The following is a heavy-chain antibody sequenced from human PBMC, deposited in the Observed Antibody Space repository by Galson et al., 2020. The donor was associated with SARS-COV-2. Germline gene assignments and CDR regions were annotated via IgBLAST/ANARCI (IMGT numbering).Heavy chain of an antibody. Sequence: GESLKLSCKGSGYSFTSYWIGWVRQMPGKGLEWMGIIYPGDSDTRYSPSFQGQVTISADKSISTAYLQGSSLKGSDTAMYYCARCSVITRGTGLKYCMDVWGKGTTLVVSS. J-gene: IGHJ6*03. CDR1: GYSFTSYW. CDR2: IYPGDSDT. V-gene: IGHV5-51*01. D-gene: IGHD1-20*01. CDR3: ARCSVITRGTGLKYCMDV.